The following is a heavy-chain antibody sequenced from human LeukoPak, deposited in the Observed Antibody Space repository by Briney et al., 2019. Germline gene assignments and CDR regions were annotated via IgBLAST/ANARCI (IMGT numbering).Heavy chain of an antibody. Sequence: GGSLRLSCAASGFTFSSYWMSWVRQAPGKGLEWVANIKQDGSEENYVDSVKGLFTISSDNAKKSLYLQMNSLRAEDTALYYCARGSSAGASLRHYYWGQGTLVTVSS. CDR2: IKQDGSEE. CDR3: ARGSSAGASLRHYY. CDR1: GFTFSSYW. D-gene: IGHD1-26*01. J-gene: IGHJ4*02. V-gene: IGHV3-7*01.